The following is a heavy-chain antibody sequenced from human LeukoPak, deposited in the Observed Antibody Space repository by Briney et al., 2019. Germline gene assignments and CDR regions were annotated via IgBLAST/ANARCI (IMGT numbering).Heavy chain of an antibody. Sequence: GGSLRLSCAASGFTFSDYYMSWIRQAPGKGLEWVSYISSSSSYTNYADSVKGRFTISRDNAKNSLYLQMNSLRAEDTAVYYCARALGTEAAGAFDIWSQGTMVTVSS. J-gene: IGHJ3*02. D-gene: IGHD6-13*01. CDR3: ARALGTEAAGAFDI. CDR1: GFTFSDYY. V-gene: IGHV3-11*05. CDR2: ISSSSSYT.